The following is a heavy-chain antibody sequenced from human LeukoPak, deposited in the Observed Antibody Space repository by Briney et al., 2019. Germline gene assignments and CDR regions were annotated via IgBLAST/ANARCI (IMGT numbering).Heavy chain of an antibody. V-gene: IGHV1-18*01. Sequence: ASVKVSCKASGYTFTSYGINWVRQAPGQGLEWMGWISAYSGNTNYAQKFQGSVTMTTDTSTSIAYMELRSLRSDDTAVYYCARVSLSGSSSSAGMDYWGQGTRVTVSS. CDR1: GYTFTSYG. CDR2: ISAYSGNT. J-gene: IGHJ4*02. CDR3: ARVSLSGSSSSAGMDY. D-gene: IGHD6-6*01.